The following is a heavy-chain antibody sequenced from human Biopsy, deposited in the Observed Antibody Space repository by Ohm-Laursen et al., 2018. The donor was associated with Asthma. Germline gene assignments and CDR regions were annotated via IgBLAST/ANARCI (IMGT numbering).Heavy chain of an antibody. Sequence: SEILSLTCTVSGGYIDSHDWSWCWIRQSPGKGLQWLGYAHFSGSTHYNPSLDRRIRMSVDTSKSQVPLSLTSVSAADTAVYFCARVRRYGDIFFGMDVWGQGTTVTVSS. J-gene: IGHJ6*01. V-gene: IGHV4-30-4*01. CDR2: AHFSGST. CDR1: GGYIDSHDWS. CDR3: ARVRRYGDIFFGMDV. D-gene: IGHD4-17*01.